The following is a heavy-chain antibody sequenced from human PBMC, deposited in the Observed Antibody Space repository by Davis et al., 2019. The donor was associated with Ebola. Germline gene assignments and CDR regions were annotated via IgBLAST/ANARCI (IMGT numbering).Heavy chain of an antibody. Sequence: GESLKISCAASGFTFSSYDTHWVRQATGKGLEWVSAIGTAGDTYYPGSVKGRFTISREKAKNSLYLQMNSLRGEDTAVYYCARAGFGEIYFDYWGQGTLVTVSS. V-gene: IGHV3-13*01. CDR3: ARAGFGEIYFDY. J-gene: IGHJ4*02. D-gene: IGHD3-10*01. CDR1: GFTFSSYD. CDR2: IGTAGDT.